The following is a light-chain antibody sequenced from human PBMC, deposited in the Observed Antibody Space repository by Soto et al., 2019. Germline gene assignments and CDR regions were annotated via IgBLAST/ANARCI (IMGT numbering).Light chain of an antibody. CDR2: AAS. Sequence: DIQMTQSPSSLSASVGDRVTITCRASQSISSYLNWYQQKPGKAPKLLIYAASSLQSGVPSRFSGSGYGTDFSLTINSLQPEDVATYYCQHYDNLPLTFGGGTKV. J-gene: IGKJ4*01. CDR3: QHYDNLPLT. CDR1: QSISSY. V-gene: IGKV1-33*01.